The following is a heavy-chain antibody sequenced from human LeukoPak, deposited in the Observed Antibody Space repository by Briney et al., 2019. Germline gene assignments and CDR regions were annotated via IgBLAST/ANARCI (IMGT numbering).Heavy chain of an antibody. CDR1: GGSFSGYY. D-gene: IGHD3-16*01. Sequence: PSETLSLTCAVYGGSFSGYYWSWIRQPPGKGLEWIGEINHSGSTNYNPSLQSRVTISVDTSKNQFSLKLSSVTAADTAVYYCARGQKWGRSWFDPWGQGTLVTVSS. J-gene: IGHJ5*02. CDR2: INHSGST. V-gene: IGHV4-34*01. CDR3: ARGQKWGRSWFDP.